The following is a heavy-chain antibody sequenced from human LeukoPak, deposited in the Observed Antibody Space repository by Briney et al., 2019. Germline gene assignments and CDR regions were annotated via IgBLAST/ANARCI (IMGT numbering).Heavy chain of an antibody. CDR3: ARDRRIPAADYGMDV. D-gene: IGHD2-2*01. Sequence: PSQTLSLTCTVSGGSISSGDYYWSWIRQPPGKGLEWIGYIYYSGSTYYNPSLKSRVTISVDTSKNQFSLKLSSVTAADTAVYYCARDRRIPAADYGMDVWGQGTTVTVSS. CDR1: GGSISSGDYY. J-gene: IGHJ6*02. CDR2: IYYSGST. V-gene: IGHV4-30-4*01.